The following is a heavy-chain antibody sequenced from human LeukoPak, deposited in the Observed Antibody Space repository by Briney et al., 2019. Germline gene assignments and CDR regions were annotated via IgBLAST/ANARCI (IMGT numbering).Heavy chain of an antibody. CDR1: GGSLSTYY. CDR2: VYNSGST. Sequence: SETLSLTCTVSGGSLSTYYWSWIRQPPGKTLEWIGYVYNSGSTNYNPSLKSRVTISVDTSKKQLSLTLTSVTAADTAVYYCARQTTRFCSGGTCYSNFAFDMCGQGTMVIVSS. CDR3: ARQTTRFCSGGTCYSNFAFDM. D-gene: IGHD2-15*01. V-gene: IGHV4-59*08. J-gene: IGHJ3*02.